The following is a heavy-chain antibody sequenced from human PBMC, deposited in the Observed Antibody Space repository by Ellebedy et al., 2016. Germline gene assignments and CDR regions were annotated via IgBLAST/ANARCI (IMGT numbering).Heavy chain of an antibody. D-gene: IGHD2-15*01. V-gene: IGHV3-7*04. J-gene: IGHJ4*02. CDR2: INQDGSEK. Sequence: GESLKISXAASGFTFSSYWMAWVRQAPGKGLEWVANINQDGSEKNYVDSVKGRFTISRDNAKNSLYLQMNSLRADDTAVYYCARVPRCSGGSCYSGWFDYWGQGTLVTVSS. CDR3: ARVPRCSGGSCYSGWFDY. CDR1: GFTFSSYW.